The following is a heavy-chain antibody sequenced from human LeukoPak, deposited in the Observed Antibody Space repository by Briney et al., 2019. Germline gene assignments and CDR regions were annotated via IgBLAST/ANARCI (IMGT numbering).Heavy chain of an antibody. D-gene: IGHD3-10*01. CDR2: IHISGCT. V-gene: IGHV4-61*09. J-gene: IGHJ4*02. CDR1: GGSINSGSYC. CDR3: HMVRGGGYFDY. Sequence: PSETLSLTCTVSGGSINSGSYCWSWIRQSAGKGLEWIGHIHISGCTNYNPSLKSRLTISIDTSKNQFSLKLSSVTAADTAVYYCHMVRGGGYFDYWGQGTLVTVSS.